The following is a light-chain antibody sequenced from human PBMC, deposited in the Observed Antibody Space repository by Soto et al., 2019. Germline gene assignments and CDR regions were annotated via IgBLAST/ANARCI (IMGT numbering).Light chain of an antibody. J-gene: IGKJ3*01. V-gene: IGKV1-13*02. Sequence: AIQLTQSPSSLSASVGDRVTITCRASQGISSALAWYQQKPGKAPKLLIYDASSLESGVPSRFSGSGSGTDFTLTISSLQPEDFATYFCQQFNSYPPPITFGPWTKVDIK. CDR2: DAS. CDR1: QGISSA. CDR3: QQFNSYPPPIT.